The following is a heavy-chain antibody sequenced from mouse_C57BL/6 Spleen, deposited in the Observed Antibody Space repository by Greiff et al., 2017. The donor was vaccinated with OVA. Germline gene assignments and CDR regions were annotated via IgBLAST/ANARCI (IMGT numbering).Heavy chain of an antibody. V-gene: IGHV1-26*01. Sequence: VQLQQSGPELVKPGASVKISCKASGYTFTDYYMNWVKQSHGKSLEWIGDINPKNGGTSYNQKFKGKATLTVDKSSSTAYMELRSLTSEDSAVYYCARALNDYGNPYYFDYWGQGTTLTVSS. CDR1: GYTFTDYY. J-gene: IGHJ2*01. CDR2: INPKNGGT. D-gene: IGHD2-1*01. CDR3: ARALNDYGNPYYFDY.